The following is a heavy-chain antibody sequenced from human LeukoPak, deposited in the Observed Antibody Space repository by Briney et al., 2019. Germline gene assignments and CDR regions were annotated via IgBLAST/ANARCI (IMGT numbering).Heavy chain of an antibody. CDR1: GGSISNSNW. CDR3: ARETQIQLWDY. CDR2: IHHSGST. D-gene: IGHD5-18*01. V-gene: IGHV4-4*02. J-gene: IGHJ4*02. Sequence: SETLSLTCAVSGGSISNSNWWSWVLQSPGKGLEWIVEIHHSGSTNYNPSLKSRVTISVDTSKNQFSLKLSSVTAADTAVYYCARETQIQLWDYWGQGTLVTVSS.